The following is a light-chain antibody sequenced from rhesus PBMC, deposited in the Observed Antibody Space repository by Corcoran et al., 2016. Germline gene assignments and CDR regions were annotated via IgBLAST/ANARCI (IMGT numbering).Light chain of an antibody. Sequence: DIQMTQSPSSLSASVGDRVTVTCRASQGINRELSWYQQKPGKAPTLLIYAATSLQTGVSSRFSGSGTATDCTLTISSLQPEDVASYYCLHDYNNPYSFGQGTKVEIK. V-gene: IGKV1-94*01. CDR3: LHDYNNPYS. CDR2: AAT. J-gene: IGKJ2*01. CDR1: QGINRE.